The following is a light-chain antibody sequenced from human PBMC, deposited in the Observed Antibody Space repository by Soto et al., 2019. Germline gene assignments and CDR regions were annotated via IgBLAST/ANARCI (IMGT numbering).Light chain of an antibody. CDR3: QQYGSSPWT. CDR2: GAS. CDR1: QSVSSNN. J-gene: IGKJ1*01. Sequence: EIVLTQSPGTLSLYTGERATLSCRASQSVSSNNLVWYQQKPGQAPRLLIYGASYRAAGIPDRFSGSGSGTDFTLTISRLEPEDFALYYCQQYGSSPWTFGQGTKVDIK. V-gene: IGKV3-20*01.